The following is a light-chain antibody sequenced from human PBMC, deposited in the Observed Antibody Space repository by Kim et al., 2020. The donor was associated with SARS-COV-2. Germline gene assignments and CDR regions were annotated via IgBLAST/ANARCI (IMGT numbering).Light chain of an antibody. Sequence: PGSNSWRASQSRLECSGANGWDWDRLKAGQSPQFLFYLGSNRASGVPDRVSGSGSGTDLTLKISRVEAEEVRVYYYMQPLQTPRAFGQGTKVGI. V-gene: IGKV2-28*01. CDR3: MQPLQTPRA. CDR1: QSRLECSGANG. J-gene: IGKJ1*01. CDR2: LGS.